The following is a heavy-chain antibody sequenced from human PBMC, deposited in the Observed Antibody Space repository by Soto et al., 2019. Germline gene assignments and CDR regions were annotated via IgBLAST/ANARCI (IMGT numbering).Heavy chain of an antibody. D-gene: IGHD3-22*01. CDR2: ISGSGGST. V-gene: IGHV3-23*01. J-gene: IGHJ3*02. CDR3: AKDRLRMIVVVSPGAFDI. Sequence: GGSLRLSCAASGFTFSSYAMSWVRQAPGKGLEWVSAISGSGGSTYYADPVKGRFTISRDNSKNTLYLQMNSLRAEDTAVYYCAKDRLRMIVVVSPGAFDIWGQGTMVTVSS. CDR1: GFTFSSYA.